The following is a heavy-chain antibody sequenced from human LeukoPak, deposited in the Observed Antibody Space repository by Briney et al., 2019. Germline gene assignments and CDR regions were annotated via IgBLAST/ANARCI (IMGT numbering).Heavy chain of an antibody. J-gene: IGHJ5*02. CDR1: GGSISNYH. Sequence: PSEALSLTCTVSGGSISNYHWSWIRQPAGKGLEWIGQIHTSGSTNYNPSLKSRVTISVDTSKNQFSLKLSSVTAADTAVYYCARGNYGFLQTWGQGTLVTVSS. V-gene: IGHV4-4*07. CDR2: IHTSGST. D-gene: IGHD3-3*01. CDR3: ARGNYGFLQT.